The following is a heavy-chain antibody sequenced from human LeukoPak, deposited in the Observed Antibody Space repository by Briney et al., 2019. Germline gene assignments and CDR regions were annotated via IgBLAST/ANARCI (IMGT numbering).Heavy chain of an antibody. CDR1: GGTFSSYA. V-gene: IGHV1-69*13. CDR3: ASQIVGATAFDY. CDR2: IIPIFGTA. J-gene: IGHJ4*02. Sequence: SVKVSCKASGGTFSSYATSWVRQAPGQGLEWMGGIIPIFGTANYAQKFQGRVTITADESTSTAYMELSSLRSEDTAVYYCASQIVGATAFDYWGQGTLVTVSS. D-gene: IGHD1-26*01.